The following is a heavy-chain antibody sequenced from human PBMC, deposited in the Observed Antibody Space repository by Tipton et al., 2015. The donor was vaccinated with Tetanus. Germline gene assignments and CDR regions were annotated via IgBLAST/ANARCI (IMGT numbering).Heavy chain of an antibody. V-gene: IGHV5-10-1*01. CDR1: GYTFTTYW. Sequence: QLVQSGAEVKKPGEPLRISCKASGYTFTTYWINWVRLMPGKGLEWMGTIDPSDSYTKYRPPFQGHVTLSIDKSTDTAYLQWSSLKASDTAIYYCARRGFPSGVYFFDHWGQGTQVTVSS. D-gene: IGHD3-3*01. CDR3: ARRGFPSGVYFFDH. J-gene: IGHJ4*01. CDR2: IDPSDSYT.